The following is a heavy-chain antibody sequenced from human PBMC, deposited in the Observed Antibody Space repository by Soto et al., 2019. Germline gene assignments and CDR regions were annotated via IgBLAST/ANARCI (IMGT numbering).Heavy chain of an antibody. V-gene: IGHV6-1*01. D-gene: IGHD6-13*01. J-gene: IGHJ4*02. CDR2: TYYRSKWYN. CDR3: AIESVRQQLAYYFHY. Sequence: PSQTLSLTCAISGDSVSSNSAAWNWIRQSPSRGLEWLGRTYYRSKWYNDYAVSVKSRITFNPDTSKNQFSLHLNSVTPEDTAVYYCAIESVRQQLAYYFHYWGQGTLVTVSS. CDR1: GDSVSSNSAA.